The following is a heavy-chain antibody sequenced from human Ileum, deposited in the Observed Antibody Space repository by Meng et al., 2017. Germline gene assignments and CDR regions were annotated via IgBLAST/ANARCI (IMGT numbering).Heavy chain of an antibody. CDR2: AST. Sequence: LQRSAPGLVRPPATLSLLCTFSGRSVSSDCFHWGCVRQPPGKGLEWIGYASTNYNPSLKSRVTISLDTSKNQFSLELSSVTAADTAVYYCARDHWGSLDYWGQGILVTVSS. V-gene: IGHV4-61*01. CDR3: ARDHWGSLDY. J-gene: IGHJ4*02. CDR1: GRSVSSDCFH. D-gene: IGHD7-27*01.